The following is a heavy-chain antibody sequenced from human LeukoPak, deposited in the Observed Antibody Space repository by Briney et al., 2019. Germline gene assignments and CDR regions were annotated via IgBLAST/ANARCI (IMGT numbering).Heavy chain of an antibody. J-gene: IGHJ4*02. CDR3: ARGGGRFLEWLLNY. Sequence: PGRSLRLSCAASGFTFDDYAMHWVRQAPGKGLEWVSGISWNSGSIGYADSVKGRFTISRDNAKNSLYLQMNSLRAEDTAVYYCARGGGRFLEWLLNYWGQGTLVTVSS. CDR2: ISWNSGSI. D-gene: IGHD3-3*01. CDR1: GFTFDDYA. V-gene: IGHV3-9*01.